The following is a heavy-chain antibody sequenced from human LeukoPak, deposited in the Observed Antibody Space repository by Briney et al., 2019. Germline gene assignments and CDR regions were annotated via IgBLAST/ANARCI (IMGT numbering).Heavy chain of an antibody. D-gene: IGHD6-13*01. CDR3: ARGLSSSWYEGY. CDR1: GFTFSSYS. Sequence: GGSLRLSFAASGFTFSSYSMNWVRQAPGKGLEWVSSISSSSSSYIYYADSVKGRFTISRDNAKNSLYLQMNSLRAEDTAVYYCARGLSSSWYEGYWGQGTLVTVSS. V-gene: IGHV3-21*01. J-gene: IGHJ4*02. CDR2: ISSSSSSYI.